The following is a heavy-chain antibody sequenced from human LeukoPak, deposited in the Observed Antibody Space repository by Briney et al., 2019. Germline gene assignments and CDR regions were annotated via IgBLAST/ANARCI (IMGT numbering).Heavy chain of an antibody. CDR3: AGARIAAGRYYFVY. V-gene: IGHV4-34*01. D-gene: IGHD6-13*01. CDR1: GGSFSGYC. CDR2: IDHSGST. Sequence: PSETLSLTCAVYGGSFSGYCWSWIRQPPGKGPEWVGEIDHSGSTNYNPSLKSRVTISVDTAKNQFSLKLSTVTAADTAVYYCAGARIAAGRYYFVYWGERTRVSVPS. J-gene: IGHJ4*02.